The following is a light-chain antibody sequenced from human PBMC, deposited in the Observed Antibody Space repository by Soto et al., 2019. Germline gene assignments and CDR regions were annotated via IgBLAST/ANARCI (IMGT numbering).Light chain of an antibody. CDR2: DVN. V-gene: IGLV2-14*03. CDR3: CSYTSSSTHV. J-gene: IGLJ1*01. Sequence: QSALTQPASVSGSPGQSITISCTGPSSDVGGYNFVSWYQQHPGKVPKLMIFDVNRRPSGVSDRFSGSKSGNTASLTISGLQAEDEGDYYCCSYTSSSTHVFGSGTKLTVL. CDR1: SSDVGGYNF.